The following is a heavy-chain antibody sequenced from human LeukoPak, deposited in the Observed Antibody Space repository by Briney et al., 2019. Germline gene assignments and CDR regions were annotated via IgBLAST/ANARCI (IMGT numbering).Heavy chain of an antibody. J-gene: IGHJ4*02. CDR3: ARDRGYCSSTSCYVLDY. CDR2: ISGSGGST. D-gene: IGHD2-2*03. Sequence: GGSLRLSCAASGFTFSSYAMSWVRQAPGKGLEWVSAISGSGGSTYYADSVKGRFTISRDNSKNTLYLQMNSLRAEDTAVYYCARDRGYCSSTSCYVLDYWGQGTLVTVSS. CDR1: GFTFSSYA. V-gene: IGHV3-23*01.